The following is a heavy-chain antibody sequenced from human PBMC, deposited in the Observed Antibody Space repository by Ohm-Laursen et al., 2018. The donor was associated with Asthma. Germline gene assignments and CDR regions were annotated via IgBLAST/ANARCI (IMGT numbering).Heavy chain of an antibody. CDR3: ARDGDSSTWPMDY. D-gene: IGHD6-13*01. J-gene: IGHJ4*02. CDR2: IKQDASEK. V-gene: IGHV3-7*01. Sequence: SLRLSCSASGFTFSSYWMSWVRQAPGKGLEWVANIKQDASEKYYLDSVRGRFTTSRDNAENSVFLQMNSLTAEDTAVYYCARDGDSSTWPMDYWGQGTLVTVSS. CDR1: GFTFSSYW.